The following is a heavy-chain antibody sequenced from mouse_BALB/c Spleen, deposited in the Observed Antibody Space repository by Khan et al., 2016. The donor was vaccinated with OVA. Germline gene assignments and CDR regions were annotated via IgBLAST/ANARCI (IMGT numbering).Heavy chain of an antibody. J-gene: IGHJ3*01. CDR2: IYPGNTDT. Sequence: VQLKESGTVLARPGASVKMSCKASGYTFTSYWMHWVKQRPGQGLEWIGDIYPGNTDTNYNQKFKGKAKLTAVTSTSTAYMELRSLTNEDYAVYYCTRRNLDVAWFAYWGQGTLVTVSA. V-gene: IGHV1-5*01. CDR1: GYTFTSYW. CDR3: TRRNLDVAWFAY.